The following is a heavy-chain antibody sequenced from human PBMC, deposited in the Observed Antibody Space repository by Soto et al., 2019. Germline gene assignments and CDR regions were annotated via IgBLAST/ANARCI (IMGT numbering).Heavy chain of an antibody. CDR2: IFQSSSTI. J-gene: IGHJ4*02. CDR1: GASISSSNC. V-gene: IGHV3-48*01. D-gene: IGHD3-22*01. CDR3: ARPTYYYDSSGPPAY. Sequence: ETLSLTCTISGASISSSNCWNWVRQPPGKGLEWIGEIFQSSSTIFYTDSVKGRFTVSRDNAKNSLYLQMNSLRAEDTAVYYCARPTYYYDSSGPPAYWGQGTLVTVSS.